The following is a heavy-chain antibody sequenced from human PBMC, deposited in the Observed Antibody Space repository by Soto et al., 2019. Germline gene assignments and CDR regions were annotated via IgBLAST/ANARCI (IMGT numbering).Heavy chain of an antibody. V-gene: IGHV3-7*01. J-gene: IGHJ4*02. CDR3: ARNPHGWDIFFDS. D-gene: IGHD6-19*01. Sequence: GGSLRLSCAASGFTFSSYWMSWVRQAPGKGLEWVANIKQDGSEANYVASVKGRFTISRDNAKNSLFLQMSSLRGEDTAVYFCARNPHGWDIFFDSWGPGTLVTVSS. CDR1: GFTFSSYW. CDR2: IKQDGSEA.